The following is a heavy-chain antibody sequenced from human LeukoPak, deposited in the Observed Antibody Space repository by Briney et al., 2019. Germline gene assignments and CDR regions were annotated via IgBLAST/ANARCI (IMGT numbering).Heavy chain of an antibody. J-gene: IGHJ3*02. V-gene: IGHV3-23*01. CDR3: AKEGPVVVVAATPGNAFDI. CDR2: ISGSGGST. D-gene: IGHD2-15*01. Sequence: GGSLRLSWAASGFTFSSYAMSWVRQAQGKGLEWVSAISGSGGSTYYADSVKGRFTISRDNSKNTLYLQMNSLRAEDTAVYYCAKEGPVVVVAATPGNAFDIWGQGTMVTVSS. CDR1: GFTFSSYA.